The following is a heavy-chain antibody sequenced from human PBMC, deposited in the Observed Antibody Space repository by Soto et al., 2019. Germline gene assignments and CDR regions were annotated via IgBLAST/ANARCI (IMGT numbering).Heavy chain of an antibody. CDR1: GGTFSSYT. J-gene: IGHJ4*02. D-gene: IGHD4-17*01. CDR2: IIPILGIA. CDR3: ARDRYGDYVFDY. V-gene: IGHV1-69*08. Sequence: QVQLVQSGAEVKKPGSSVKVSCKASGGTFSSYTISWVRQAPGQGLEWMGRIIPILGIANYAQKFQCRVTITADKSTSTAYMELSSLRSEDTAVYYCARDRYGDYVFDYWGQGTLVTVSS.